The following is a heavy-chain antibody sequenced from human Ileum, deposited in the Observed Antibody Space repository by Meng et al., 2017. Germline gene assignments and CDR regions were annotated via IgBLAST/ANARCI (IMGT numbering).Heavy chain of an antibody. V-gene: IGHV4-4*02. CDR2: IYHTGGT. Sequence: VQLQESGPGLVKSSQTLSLTCTVSGGSISISNWWTWVRQPPGKGLEWIGEIYHTGGTNYNPSLKRRVTISVDKSKNQFSLEVTSVTAADTAVYYCARVRCASVSCYGDSYFDYWGQGILVTVSS. CDR1: GGSISISNW. D-gene: IGHD2-15*01. CDR3: ARVRCASVSCYGDSYFDY. J-gene: IGHJ4*02.